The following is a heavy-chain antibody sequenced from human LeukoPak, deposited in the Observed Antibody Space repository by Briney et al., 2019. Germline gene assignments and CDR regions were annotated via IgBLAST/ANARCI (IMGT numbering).Heavy chain of an antibody. CDR3: ARDLGSSSAADYFDY. J-gene: IGHJ4*02. Sequence: SVRVSCKASGGTFSSYAISWVRQAPGQGLEWMGGIIPIFGTANYAQKFQGRVTITADESTSTAYMELSSLRSEDTAVYYCARDLGSSSAADYFDYWGQGTLVTVSS. CDR1: GGTFSSYA. D-gene: IGHD6-6*01. CDR2: IIPIFGTA. V-gene: IGHV1-69*13.